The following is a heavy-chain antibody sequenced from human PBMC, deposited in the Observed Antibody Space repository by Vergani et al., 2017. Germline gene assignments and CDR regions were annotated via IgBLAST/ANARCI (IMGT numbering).Heavy chain of an antibody. CDR3: ARGDDDLWSGYPYWYFDL. Sequence: EVQLLESGGGWVQPGGSLRLSCAASGFTFSSYAMSWVRQAPGKGLEWVSYISSSSSTIYYADSVKGRFTISRDNDKNSLYLQMNSLRDEDTAVYYCARGDDDLWSGYPYWYFDLWGRGTLVTVSS. CDR1: GFTFSSYA. CDR2: ISSSSSTI. D-gene: IGHD3-3*01. V-gene: IGHV3-48*02. J-gene: IGHJ2*01.